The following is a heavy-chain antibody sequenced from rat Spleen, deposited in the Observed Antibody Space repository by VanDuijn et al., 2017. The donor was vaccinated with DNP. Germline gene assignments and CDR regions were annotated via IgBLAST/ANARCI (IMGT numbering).Heavy chain of an antibody. V-gene: IGHV5-22*01. CDR3: ARLYDD. CDR1: GFTFSNYH. J-gene: IGHJ2*01. CDR2: ISSDVITT. D-gene: IGHD1-2*01. Sequence: EVQLVESGGGFVRPGRSLKLSCAASGFTFSNYHMAWVRQAPTKGLEWVASISSDVITTYYGNSVKGRFTISRDNAKRSLYLQMDSLRSEDMATYYCARLYDDWGQGVMVTVSS.